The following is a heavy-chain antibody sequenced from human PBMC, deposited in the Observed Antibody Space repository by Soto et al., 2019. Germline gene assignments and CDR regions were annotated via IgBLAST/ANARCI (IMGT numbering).Heavy chain of an antibody. CDR3: ARVTLVASDY. V-gene: IGHV3-23*01. Sequence: EVQLLESGGDLVQPGGSLRLSCAASGFTFSSYAMSWVRQAPGKGLEWVSGISGSGGSTYYADSVEGRFTISRDNAKNSLYLQMNSLRAEDTAVYYCARVTLVASDYWGQGTLVTVSS. J-gene: IGHJ4*02. CDR2: ISGSGGST. D-gene: IGHD5-12*01. CDR1: GFTFSSYA.